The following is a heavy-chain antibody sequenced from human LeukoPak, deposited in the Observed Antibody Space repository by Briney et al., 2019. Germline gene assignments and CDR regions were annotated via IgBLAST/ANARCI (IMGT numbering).Heavy chain of an antibody. CDR1: VSTLSTYW. J-gene: IGHJ4*02. CDR3: ARETRGAAGSY. Sequence: GGSLRLSCAASVSTLSTYWMAWFRQAPGKGLQWVASLRQSTSESSYLDSVRGRFTISRDNAANSLYLQMNNLRVEDTAVYYCARETRGAAGSYWGQGTLVTVSS. V-gene: IGHV3-7*05. CDR2: LRQSTSES. D-gene: IGHD3-10*01.